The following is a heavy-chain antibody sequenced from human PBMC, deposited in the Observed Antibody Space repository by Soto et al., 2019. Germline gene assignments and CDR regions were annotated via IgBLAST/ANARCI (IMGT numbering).Heavy chain of an antibody. J-gene: IGHJ4*02. CDR2: IYYSGST. D-gene: IGHD6-13*01. Sequence: QVQLQESGPGLVKPSETLSLTCTVSGGSISSYYWSWIRQPPGKGLEWIGYIYYSGSTNYNPSLKSRVTISVDTSKNQFSLKLSSVTAADTAVYYCARGLRSSSSTTLGYWGQGTLVTVSS. CDR3: ARGLRSSSSTTLGY. V-gene: IGHV4-59*08. CDR1: GGSISSYY.